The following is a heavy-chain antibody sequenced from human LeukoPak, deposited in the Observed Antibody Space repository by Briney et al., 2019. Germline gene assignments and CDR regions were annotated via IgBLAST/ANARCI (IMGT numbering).Heavy chain of an antibody. V-gene: IGHV4-34*01. J-gene: IGHJ5*02. CDR1: GGSFSGYY. D-gene: IGHD3-16*02. CDR3: ARGQRTYDYVWGSSRYYWFDP. CDR2: INHSGST. Sequence: SETLSLTCAVYGGSFSGYYWSWIRQPPGKGLEWIGEINHSGSTNYSPSLKSRVTISVDTSKNQFSLKLSSVTAADTAVYYCARGQRTYDYVWGSSRYYWFDPWGQGTLVTVSS.